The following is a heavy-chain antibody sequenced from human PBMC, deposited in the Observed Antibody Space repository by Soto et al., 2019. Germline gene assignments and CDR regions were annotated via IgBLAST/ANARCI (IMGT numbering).Heavy chain of an antibody. D-gene: IGHD1-26*01. V-gene: IGHV3-21*01. Sequence: GGSLRLSCAASGFTFSSYSMNWVRQVPGKGLEWVSSISSSSSYIYYADSVKGRFTISRDNAKNSLYLQMNSLRAEDTAVYYCARVSGSFGMDVWGQGTTVTVSS. CDR2: ISSSSSYI. CDR1: GFTFSSYS. CDR3: ARVSGSFGMDV. J-gene: IGHJ6*02.